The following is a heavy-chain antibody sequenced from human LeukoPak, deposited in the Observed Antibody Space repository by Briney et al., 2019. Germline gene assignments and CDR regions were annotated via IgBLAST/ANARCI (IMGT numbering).Heavy chain of an antibody. CDR1: GFTFSNYS. J-gene: IGHJ4*02. D-gene: IGHD2-15*01. Sequence: GGSLRLSCAASGFTFSNYSMNWVRQAPGKGLEGVSYISSSSGTINYADSVKGRFTISRDNAKNSLYLQMNSLRVEDTAVYYCAGRSGPDDYWGQGTLVTVSS. CDR3: AGRSGPDDY. CDR2: ISSSSGTI. V-gene: IGHV3-48*01.